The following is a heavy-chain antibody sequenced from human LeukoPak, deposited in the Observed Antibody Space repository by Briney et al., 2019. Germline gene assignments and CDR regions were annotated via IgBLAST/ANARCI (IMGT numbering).Heavy chain of an antibody. J-gene: IGHJ5*02. V-gene: IGHV4-59*11. CDR3: ARVRRQLELPLVWFDP. Sequence: PSETLSLTCTVSGGSISSHYWSWIRQPPGKGLEWIGYIYYSGSTNYNPSLKSRVTISVDTSKNQFSLKLSSVTAADTAVYYCARVRRQLELPLVWFDPWGQGTLVTVSS. D-gene: IGHD1-7*01. CDR1: GGSISSHY. CDR2: IYYSGST.